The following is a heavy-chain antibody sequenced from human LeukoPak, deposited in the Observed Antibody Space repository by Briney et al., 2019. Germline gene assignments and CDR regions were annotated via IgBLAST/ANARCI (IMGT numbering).Heavy chain of an antibody. Sequence: SETLSLTCTVSGGSISSYYWSWIRQPPGKGLEWIGYIYYSASANYNPSLKSRVTISVDTSKNQFSLKLSSVTAADTAVYYCARRRTYYYDSSGYPNDAFDIWGQGTMVTVSS. J-gene: IGHJ3*02. CDR3: ARRRTYYYDSSGYPNDAFDI. D-gene: IGHD3-22*01. V-gene: IGHV4-59*08. CDR1: GGSISSYY. CDR2: IYYSASA.